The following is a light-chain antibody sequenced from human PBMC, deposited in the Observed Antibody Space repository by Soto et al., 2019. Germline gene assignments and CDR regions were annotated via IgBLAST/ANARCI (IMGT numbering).Light chain of an antibody. J-gene: IGKJ4*01. CDR2: GAS. CDR3: QQYNNCPPLT. Sequence: IVMPQSPATLSVSPGESATLSYRASRRVSSELAWDQQGPGQARRLLIYGASTRATGITARVSGSGSGTEFTLTISSLQSEDFAVYYCQQYNNCPPLTFGGGTKVDIK. CDR1: RRVSSE. V-gene: IGKV3-15*01.